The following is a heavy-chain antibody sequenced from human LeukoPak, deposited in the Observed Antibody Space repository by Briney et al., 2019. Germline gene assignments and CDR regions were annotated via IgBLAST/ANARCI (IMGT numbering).Heavy chain of an antibody. D-gene: IGHD6-6*01. J-gene: IGHJ5*02. CDR1: GGTFSSYA. CDR2: IIPIFGTA. Sequence: ASVKVSCKASGGTFSSYAISWVRQAPGQGLEWMGGIIPIFGTANYAQKFQGRVTITTDESTSTAYMELSSLRSEDTAVYYCEREGGISSSSSSNWFDPWGQGTLVTVSS. CDR3: EREGGISSSSSSNWFDP. V-gene: IGHV1-69*05.